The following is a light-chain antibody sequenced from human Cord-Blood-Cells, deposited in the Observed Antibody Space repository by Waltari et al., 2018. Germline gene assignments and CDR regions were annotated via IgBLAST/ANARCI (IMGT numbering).Light chain of an antibody. CDR2: DVS. J-gene: IGLJ3*02. V-gene: IGLV2-14*01. CDR1: SSDVGGYNY. Sequence: QSALTQPASVSGSPGQSITISCTGTSSDVGGYNYVSWYQQHPGKAPKLIIYDVSNRPSGVSNRFSVSKSGNTASLTSSGLQAEYEADYYCSSYTSSSTLVFGGGTKLTVL. CDR3: SSYTSSSTLV.